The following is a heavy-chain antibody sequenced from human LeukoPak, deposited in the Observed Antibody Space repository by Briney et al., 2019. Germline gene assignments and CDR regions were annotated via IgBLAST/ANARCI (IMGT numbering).Heavy chain of an antibody. J-gene: IGHJ4*02. CDR3: AREDYGGYYFDY. D-gene: IGHD4-17*01. Sequence: PSETLSLTCAVYGVSFSGYYWSWLRQPPGKGLEWVGEINHSGSTNYNPSLKSRVTISVDTSKNHFSLMLSSVTAADTAVYYCAREDYGGYYFDYWGQGTLVTVSS. CDR1: GVSFSGYY. CDR2: INHSGST. V-gene: IGHV4-34*01.